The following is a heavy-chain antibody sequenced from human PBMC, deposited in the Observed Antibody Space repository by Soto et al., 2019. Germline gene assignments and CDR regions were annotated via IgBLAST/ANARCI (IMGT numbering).Heavy chain of an antibody. CDR1: GSTFSSYA. V-gene: IGHV1-69*13. CDR2: IIPIFGTA. Sequence: SVKVSCKASGSTFSSYAISWVRQAPGQGLEWMGGIIPIFGTANYAQKFQGRVTITADESTSTAYMELSSLRSEDTAVYYCAVSMTTVTPSGMDVRGQGTTVTVSS. CDR3: AVSMTTVTPSGMDV. J-gene: IGHJ6*02. D-gene: IGHD4-4*01.